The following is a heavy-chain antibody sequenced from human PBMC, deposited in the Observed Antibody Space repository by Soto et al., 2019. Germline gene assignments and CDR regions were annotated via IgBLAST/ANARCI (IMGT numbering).Heavy chain of an antibody. J-gene: IGHJ2*01. CDR3: ASRDSSRYYYSHAGRYFDL. D-gene: IGHD3-22*01. V-gene: IGHV4-61*01. CDR1: GGSVSSGSYY. Sequence: QVQLQESGPGLVKPSETLSLTCTVSGGSVSSGSYYWSWIRQPPGKGLEWIGYIYYSGSTNYNPTLKIRVTISVDASKYQFSLTLSSVTAADTAVYDCASRDSSRYYYSHAGRYFDLWGRGTLVTVSS. CDR2: IYYSGST.